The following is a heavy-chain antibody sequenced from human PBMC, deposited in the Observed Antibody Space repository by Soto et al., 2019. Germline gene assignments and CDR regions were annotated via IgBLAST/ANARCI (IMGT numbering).Heavy chain of an antibody. CDR3: STMGGWLGHKDYYYAMDV. D-gene: IGHD3-16*01. V-gene: IGHV3-15*01. CDR2: IKSKTNGETI. Sequence: EVQLVESGGGLVKPGGSLRLSCAASGFTFSNDWMSWVRQAPGKGLEWIGRIKSKTNGETIDYIAHVKGRFTISRDNSKNTLYLQMNSLKTEDTAVYYCSTMGGWLGHKDYYYAMDVWGQGTMVTVSS. CDR1: GFTFSNDW. J-gene: IGHJ6*02.